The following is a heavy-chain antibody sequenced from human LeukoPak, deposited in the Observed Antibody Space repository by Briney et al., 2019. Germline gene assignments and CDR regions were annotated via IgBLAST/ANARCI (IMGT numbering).Heavy chain of an antibody. CDR2: INHSGST. V-gene: IGHV4-34*01. Sequence: SETLSLTCAVYGGSFSGYYWSWIRQPPGKGLEWIGEINHSGSTNYNPSLKSRVTISVDTSKNQFSLKLSSVTAADTAVYYCARDSTNRIFDYWGQGTLVTVSS. J-gene: IGHJ4*02. D-gene: IGHD2-15*01. CDR1: GGSFSGYY. CDR3: ARDSTNRIFDY.